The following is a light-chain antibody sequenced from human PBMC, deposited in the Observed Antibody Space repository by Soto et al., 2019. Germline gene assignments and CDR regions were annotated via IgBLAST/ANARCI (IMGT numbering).Light chain of an antibody. J-gene: IGKJ1*01. CDR1: QSVSST. CDR3: QQYNNWPET. Sequence: EIVMTQSPATLSVSTGEKENLSCRARQSVSSTLAWYKQKPGQSPSLLMYGASTRATGIPGRFSGSGSGTEFTLTISSLLSEDFAVYYCQQYNNWPETLGQGTKVDIK. V-gene: IGKV3-15*01. CDR2: GAS.